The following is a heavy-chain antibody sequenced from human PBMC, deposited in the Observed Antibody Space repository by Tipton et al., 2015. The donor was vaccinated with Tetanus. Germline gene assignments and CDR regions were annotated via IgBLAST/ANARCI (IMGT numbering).Heavy chain of an antibody. J-gene: IGHJ4*02. CDR2: IYYSGST. CDR3: ARFFGVVPTSIEYYFDY. D-gene: IGHD3-3*01. V-gene: IGHV4-30-4*01. CDR1: GGSISSGDYY. Sequence: TLSLTCTVSGGSISSGDYYWSWIRQPPGKGLEWIGYIYYSGSTYYNPSLKSRVTISVDTSKNQFSLKLSSVTAADTAVYYCARFFGVVPTSIEYYFDYWGQGTLVPVSS.